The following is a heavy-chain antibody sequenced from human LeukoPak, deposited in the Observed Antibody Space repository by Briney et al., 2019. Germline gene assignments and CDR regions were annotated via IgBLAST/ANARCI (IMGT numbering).Heavy chain of an antibody. D-gene: IGHD3-16*02. CDR2: INHSGST. CDR1: GGSFSGYY. CDR3: ARISVWGSYRYTERPDDY. J-gene: IGHJ4*02. V-gene: IGHV4-34*01. Sequence: SETLSLTCAVYGGSFSGYYWSWIRQPPGKGLEWIGEINHSGSTNYNPSLKSRVTISADTSKNQFSLKLSSVTAADTAVYYCARISVWGSYRYTERPDDYWGQGTLVTVSS.